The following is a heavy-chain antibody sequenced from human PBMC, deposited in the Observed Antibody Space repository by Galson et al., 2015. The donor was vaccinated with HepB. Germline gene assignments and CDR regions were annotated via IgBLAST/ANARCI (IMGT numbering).Heavy chain of an antibody. D-gene: IGHD2-2*01. V-gene: IGHV4-59*01. J-gene: IGHJ3*02. CDR3: ARERAAMGRKNAFDI. CDR2: IYYSGST. Sequence: ETLSLTCTVSGGSISSYYWSWIRQPPGKGLEWIGYIYYSGSTNYNPSLKSRVTISVDTSKNQFSLKLSSVTAADTAVYYCARERAAMGRKNAFDIWGQGTMVTVSS. CDR1: GGSISSYY.